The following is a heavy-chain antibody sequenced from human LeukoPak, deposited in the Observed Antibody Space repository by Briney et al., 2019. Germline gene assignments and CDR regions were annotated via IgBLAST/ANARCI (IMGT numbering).Heavy chain of an antibody. CDR3: ATRRGYY. CDR2: ISSSGSTI. J-gene: IGHJ4*02. V-gene: IGHV3-48*03. Sequence: GGSLRLSWAASGFTFSNYEMNWVRQAQGKGLEWVSHISSSGSTINYADSVKGRFTTSRDNAKKSLHLQMNSLRVEDTAVYYCATRRGYYWGQGTLVTVSS. CDR1: GFTFSNYE.